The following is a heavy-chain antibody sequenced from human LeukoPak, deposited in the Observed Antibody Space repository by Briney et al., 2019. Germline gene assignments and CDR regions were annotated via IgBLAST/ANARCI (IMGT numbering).Heavy chain of an antibody. CDR1: GYSISSGYY. D-gene: IGHD3-10*01. CDR3: ARGGDWFEP. J-gene: IGHJ5*02. CDR2: FYHTGNT. V-gene: IGHV4-38-2*02. Sequence: SETLSLTCTVSGYSISSGYYWGWIRQPPGKGLEWIGSFYHTGNTYYNPSLKSRVTISEDTSKNRFSLKLSSVTAADTAVYYCARGGDWFEPWGQGTLVTVSS.